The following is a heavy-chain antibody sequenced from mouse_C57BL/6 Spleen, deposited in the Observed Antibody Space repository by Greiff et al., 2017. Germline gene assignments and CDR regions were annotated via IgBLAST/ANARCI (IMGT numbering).Heavy chain of an antibody. J-gene: IGHJ1*03. CDR1: GYTFTSYW. CDR3: AGVLGYFDV. V-gene: IGHV1-53*01. Sequence: VQLQQPGTELVKPGASVKLSCKASGYTFTSYWMHWVKQRPGQGLEWIGNIYPSNGSTNYNEKFKSKATLTVDQSSSTAYMQLSSLTTEDSAVYYYAGVLGYFDVGGKGTTVTVSS. CDR2: IYPSNGST.